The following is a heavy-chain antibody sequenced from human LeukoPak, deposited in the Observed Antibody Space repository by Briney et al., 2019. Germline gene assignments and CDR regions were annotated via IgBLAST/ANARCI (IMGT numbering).Heavy chain of an antibody. Sequence: GGSLRLSCAASGFTFSSYAMHWVRQAPGKGLEWVAVISYDGSNKYYADSVKGRFTISRDNSKNTLYLHMNSLRAEDTAVYYCARVGSPGWGQGTLVTVSS. D-gene: IGHD3-10*01. V-gene: IGHV3-30*14. CDR1: GFTFSSYA. J-gene: IGHJ4*02. CDR2: ISYDGSNK. CDR3: ARVGSPG.